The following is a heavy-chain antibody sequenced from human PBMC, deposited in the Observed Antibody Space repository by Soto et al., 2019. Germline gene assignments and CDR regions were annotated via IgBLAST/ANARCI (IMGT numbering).Heavy chain of an antibody. J-gene: IGHJ4*02. V-gene: IGHV2-5*02. Sequence: QITLKESGPTLVKPTQTLTLTCTFSGFSLRTTGVGVGWIRHPPGKALEWFALIFWDDDKRYSPFLNSRLTITKDTTKNQVFLTMTNMDPVDTATYYCAASTGYRIFDCWGQGTLVAVSS. CDR1: GFSLRTTGVG. CDR3: AASTGYRIFDC. CDR2: IFWDDDK. D-gene: IGHD3-9*01.